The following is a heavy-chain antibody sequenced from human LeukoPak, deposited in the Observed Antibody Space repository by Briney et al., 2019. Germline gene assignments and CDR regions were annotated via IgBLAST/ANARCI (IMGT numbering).Heavy chain of an antibody. D-gene: IGHD6-19*01. Sequence: WASVKVSCKASGYTFTNFYIHWMRQAPGQGLEWMGMINPSGGGTSYAQKFQGRVTMTRDTSTSTVYMELSSLRSEDTAVYYCAKTIAVPPFYYFDCWGQGSLVTVSS. V-gene: IGHV1-46*01. CDR1: GYTFTNFY. CDR2: INPSGGGT. CDR3: AKTIAVPPFYYFDC. J-gene: IGHJ4*02.